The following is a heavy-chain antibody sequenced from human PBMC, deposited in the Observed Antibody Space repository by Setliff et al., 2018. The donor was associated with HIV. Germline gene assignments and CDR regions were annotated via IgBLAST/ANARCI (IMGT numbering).Heavy chain of an antibody. CDR2: MNPNSGNT. CDR1: GGTFNTYV. Sequence: ASVKVSCKASGGTFNTYVISWLRQATGQGLEWMGWMNPNSGNTGYAQKFQGRVTMTRNTSISTAYMELSSLRSEDTAVYYCARGAWYTSGWYSSRYMDVWGKGTTVTVSS. D-gene: IGHD6-19*01. CDR3: ARGAWYTSGWYSSRYMDV. V-gene: IGHV1-8*02. J-gene: IGHJ6*03.